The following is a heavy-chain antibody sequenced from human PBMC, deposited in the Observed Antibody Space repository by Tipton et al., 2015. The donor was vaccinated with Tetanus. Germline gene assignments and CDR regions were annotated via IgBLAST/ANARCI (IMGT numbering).Heavy chain of an antibody. J-gene: IGHJ5*02. CDR3: AGGLVSWYGP. Sequence: LRLSCSVSGGSVNSGTYYWSWIRQPPGKGLEWLGDIYYGGATHYNPSLDSPVTISMEPAKNPVSPRLTPVTAADTAVYSCAGGLVSWYGPWGRGTLVSVSS. D-gene: IGHD3-16*01. CDR1: GGSVNSGTYY. V-gene: IGHV4-61*01. CDR2: IYYGGAT.